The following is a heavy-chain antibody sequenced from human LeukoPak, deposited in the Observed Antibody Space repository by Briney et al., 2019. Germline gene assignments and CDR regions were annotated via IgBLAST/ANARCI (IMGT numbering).Heavy chain of an antibody. CDR2: ISDSGGII. Sequence: GGSLRLSCAASGFTFSTFSMSWVHQASGKGLEWVSTISDSGGIIDYADSVKGRFTVSRDNAKNSLYLQMNSLRAEDTALYYCYSSPPPYFDYWGQGTLVTVSS. D-gene: IGHD2-15*01. J-gene: IGHJ4*02. CDR3: YSSPPPYFDY. V-gene: IGHV3-23*01. CDR1: GFTFSTFS.